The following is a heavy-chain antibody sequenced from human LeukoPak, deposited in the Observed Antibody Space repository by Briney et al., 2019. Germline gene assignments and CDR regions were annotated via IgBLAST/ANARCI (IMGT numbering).Heavy chain of an antibody. CDR2: IYSGGST. Sequence: GGSLRLSCSASGFTLSNNYMSWVRQVPGKGLEWVSVIYSGGSTFYADSVKGRFTISRDNSKNTLYLQMNSLRAEDTAVYYCARDSWDYVGGQGTLVTVSS. D-gene: IGHD3-16*01. CDR3: ARDSWDYV. V-gene: IGHV3-53*01. J-gene: IGHJ4*02. CDR1: GFTLSNNY.